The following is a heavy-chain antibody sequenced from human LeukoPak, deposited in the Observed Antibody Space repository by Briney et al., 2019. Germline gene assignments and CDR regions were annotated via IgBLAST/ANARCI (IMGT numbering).Heavy chain of an antibody. J-gene: IGHJ2*01. Sequence: GGSLRLSCAASGFTFSSYAMHWVRQAPGKGLEWVAVITYDGSNQYYADSVKGRFTISRDNSKNTLYLQMNSLRAEDTAVYYCAKEGCSGGSCYPDLWGRGTLVTVSS. D-gene: IGHD2-15*01. CDR1: GFTFSSYA. CDR3: AKEGCSGGSCYPDL. V-gene: IGHV3-30-3*01. CDR2: ITYDGSNQ.